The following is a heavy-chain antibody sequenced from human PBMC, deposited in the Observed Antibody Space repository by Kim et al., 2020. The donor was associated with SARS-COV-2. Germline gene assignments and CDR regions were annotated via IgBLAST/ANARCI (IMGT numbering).Heavy chain of an antibody. Sequence: AQKLQGRVTMTTDTSTSTAYMELRSLRSDDTAVYYCARAYRSSYYYGMDVWGQGTTVTVSS. D-gene: IGHD6-13*01. J-gene: IGHJ6*02. CDR3: ARAYRSSYYYGMDV. V-gene: IGHV1-18*01.